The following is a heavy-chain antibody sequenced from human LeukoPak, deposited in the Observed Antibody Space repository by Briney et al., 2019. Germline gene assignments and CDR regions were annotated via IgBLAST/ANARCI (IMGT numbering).Heavy chain of an antibody. Sequence: PSETLSLTCTVGGSISTYYWSWIRQPPGKGLEWIGYIYYSGSTNYNPSLKSRVTISVDTSKNQFSLKLSSVTAADTAVYYCARELDSYQYYFDYWGQGTLVTVSS. D-gene: IGHD5-18*01. CDR3: ARELDSYQYYFDY. V-gene: IGHV4-59*12. CDR2: IYYSGST. J-gene: IGHJ4*02. CDR1: GGSISTYY.